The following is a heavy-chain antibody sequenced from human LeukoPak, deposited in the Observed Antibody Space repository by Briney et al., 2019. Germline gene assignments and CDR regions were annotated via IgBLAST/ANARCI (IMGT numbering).Heavy chain of an antibody. CDR1: GYTFTSYY. Sequence: ASVTVSCKASGYTFTSYYMHWVRQAPGQGLEWMGIISPSGGSTSYAREFQGRVTMTRDTFTSTASMELSSLRSDDTAVYYCARDQGSSSWNYYYGMDVWGQGTTVTVSS. J-gene: IGHJ6*02. CDR2: ISPSGGST. CDR3: ARDQGSSSWNYYYGMDV. V-gene: IGHV1-46*01. D-gene: IGHD6-13*01.